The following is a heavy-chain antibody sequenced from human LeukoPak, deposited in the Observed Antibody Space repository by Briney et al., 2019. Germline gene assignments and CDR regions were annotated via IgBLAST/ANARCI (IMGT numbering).Heavy chain of an antibody. CDR2: INHSGST. Sequence: SETLSLTCAVYGGSFSGYYWSWLRQPPGKGLEWIGEINHSGSTNYNPSLKSRVTISVDTSKNQFSLKLSSVTAADTAVYYCARGRWRDGYNNYFDYWGQGTLVTVSS. D-gene: IGHD5-24*01. V-gene: IGHV4-34*01. CDR3: ARGRWRDGYNNYFDY. J-gene: IGHJ4*02. CDR1: GGSFSGYY.